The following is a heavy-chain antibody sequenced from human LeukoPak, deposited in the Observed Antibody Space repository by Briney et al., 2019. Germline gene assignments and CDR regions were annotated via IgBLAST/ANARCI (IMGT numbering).Heavy chain of an antibody. V-gene: IGHV3-21*01. D-gene: IGHD1-7*01. CDR3: ARDREYGITGTTFPLYYFDY. CDR2: ISSSSSYI. J-gene: IGHJ4*02. Sequence: GGSLRLSCAASGFTFSSYSMNWVRQAPGKGLEWVSSISSSSSYIYYAGSVKGRFTISRDNAKNSLYLQMNSLRAEDTAVYYCARDREYGITGTTFPLYYFDYWGQGTLVTVSS. CDR1: GFTFSSYS.